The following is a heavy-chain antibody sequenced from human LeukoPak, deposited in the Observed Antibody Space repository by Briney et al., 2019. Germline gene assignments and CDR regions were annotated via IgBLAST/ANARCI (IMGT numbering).Heavy chain of an antibody. CDR1: GNSISSGDNY. D-gene: IGHD6-13*01. CDR2: IYTSGST. J-gene: IGHJ4*02. V-gene: IGHV4-61*02. Sequence: PSQTLSPTCTVSGNSISSGDNYWSWIRQPAGKGLEWIGRIYTSGSTNYNPSLKSRVTMSVDTSKNQFSLKLSSVTAADTAVYYCASAAAGTIEVYGYWGQGTLVTVSS. CDR3: ASAAAGTIEVYGY.